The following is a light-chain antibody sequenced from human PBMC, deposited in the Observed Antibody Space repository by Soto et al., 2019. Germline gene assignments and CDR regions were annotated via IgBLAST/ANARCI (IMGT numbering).Light chain of an antibody. V-gene: IGLV2-14*01. CDR2: DVS. Sequence: QSVLTQPASVSGSPGQSITISCTGTSSDVGGYNYVSWYQQHPGKAPKLMIYDVSNRPSGVSNRFSGSKSGNTASLTISGLQAEDEADYYCSSYTSISTYVFGTG. CDR3: SSYTSISTYV. J-gene: IGLJ1*01. CDR1: SSDVGGYNY.